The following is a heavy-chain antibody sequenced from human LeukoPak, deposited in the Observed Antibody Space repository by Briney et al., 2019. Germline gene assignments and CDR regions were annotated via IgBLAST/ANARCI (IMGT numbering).Heavy chain of an antibody. J-gene: IGHJ4*02. CDR3: ARDRDCSSTSCYRDY. Sequence: GGSLRLSCAASGFTFSSYGMHWVRQAPGKGLEWVAVISYDGSNKYYADSVKGRFTISRDNSKNTLYLQMNSLRAEDTAVYYCARDRDCSSTSCYRDYWGQGTLVTVSS. D-gene: IGHD2-2*01. V-gene: IGHV3-30*03. CDR1: GFTFSSYG. CDR2: ISYDGSNK.